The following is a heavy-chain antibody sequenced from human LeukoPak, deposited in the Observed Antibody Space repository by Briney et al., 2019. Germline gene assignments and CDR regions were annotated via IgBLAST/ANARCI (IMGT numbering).Heavy chain of an antibody. D-gene: IGHD2-2*01. J-gene: IGHJ5*02. CDR2: IYYSGST. CDR1: GGSISSYY. V-gene: IGHV4-59*01. Sequence: PSETLSLTCTVSGGSISSYYWSWIRQPPGKGLEWIGYIYYSGSTNYNPSLKSQVTISVDTSKNQFSLKLSSVTAADTAVYYCARGPHIVVVPAAAFDPWGQGTLVTVSS. CDR3: ARGPHIVVVPAAAFDP.